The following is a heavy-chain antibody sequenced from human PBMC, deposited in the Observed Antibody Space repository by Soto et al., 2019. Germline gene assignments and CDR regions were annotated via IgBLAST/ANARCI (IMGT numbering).Heavy chain of an antibody. CDR3: AHRVAVAAGTGPNWFDP. J-gene: IGHJ5*02. D-gene: IGHD6-19*01. V-gene: IGHV2-5*02. Sequence: QITLKESGPTLVKPTQTLTLTCTFSGFSLSTSGVGVGWIRQPPGKALEWLALIYWDDDKLYSPSLKSRLTIPKDTSKHQVVLTMTNMDPVDTATYYCAHRVAVAAGTGPNWFDPWGQGTLVTVSS. CDR2: IYWDDDK. CDR1: GFSLSTSGVG.